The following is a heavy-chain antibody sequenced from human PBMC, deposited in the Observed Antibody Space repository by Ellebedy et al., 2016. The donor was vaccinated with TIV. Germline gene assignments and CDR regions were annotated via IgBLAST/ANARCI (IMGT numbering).Heavy chain of an antibody. CDR3: ARETSRYSRSWDS. V-gene: IGHV1-46*01. CDR2: INPSGGST. J-gene: IGHJ4*02. CDR1: GYTFTSYY. D-gene: IGHD6-13*01. Sequence: AASVKVSCKASGYTFTSYYMHWVRQAPGQRLEWMGIINPSGGSTSYAQKFQGRVTMTRDTSTSTVYMELSSLRSEDSAVYYCARETSRYSRSWDSWGQGTLVTVSS.